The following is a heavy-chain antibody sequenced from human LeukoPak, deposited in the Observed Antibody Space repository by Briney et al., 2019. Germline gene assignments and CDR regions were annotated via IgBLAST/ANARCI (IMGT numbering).Heavy chain of an antibody. V-gene: IGHV3-9*01. CDR2: ISWNSGSI. J-gene: IGHJ4*02. CDR3: AKSRGSGSNMARGVNFDY. Sequence: GRSLRLSCAASGFTFDDYAMHWVRQAPGKGLEWVSGISWNSGSIGYADSVKGRFTISRDNAKNSLHLQMNSLRAEDTALYYCAKSRGSGSNMARGVNFDYWGQGTLVTVSS. CDR1: GFTFDDYA. D-gene: IGHD3-10*01.